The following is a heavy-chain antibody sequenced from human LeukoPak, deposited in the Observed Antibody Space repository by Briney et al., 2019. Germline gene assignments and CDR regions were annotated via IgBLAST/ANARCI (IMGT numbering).Heavy chain of an antibody. Sequence: SGGSLRLSCAASGFTFSSYAMSWVRQAPGKGLEWVSGISHSGSRTYYADSVKGRFTISRDNFKNTVYLQMNSLRAEDTAVYYCARGGYSYGLSGYWGQGTLVTVSS. CDR3: ARGGYSYGLSGY. V-gene: IGHV3-23*01. CDR2: ISHSGSRT. CDR1: GFTFSSYA. D-gene: IGHD5-18*01. J-gene: IGHJ4*02.